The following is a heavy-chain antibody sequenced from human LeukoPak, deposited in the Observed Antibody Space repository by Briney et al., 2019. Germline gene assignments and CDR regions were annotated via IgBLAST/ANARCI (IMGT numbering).Heavy chain of an antibody. J-gene: IGHJ6*03. V-gene: IGHV4-39*07. CDR1: GGSISSSSYY. Sequence: PSETLSLTCTVSGGSISSSSYYWGWIRQPPGKGLEWIGSIYYSGSTYYNPSLKSRVTISVDTSKNQFSLKLSSVTAADTAVYYCARCNVDIVATAKNSYYMDVWGKGTTVTVSS. D-gene: IGHD5-12*01. CDR3: ARCNVDIVATAKNSYYMDV. CDR2: IYYSGST.